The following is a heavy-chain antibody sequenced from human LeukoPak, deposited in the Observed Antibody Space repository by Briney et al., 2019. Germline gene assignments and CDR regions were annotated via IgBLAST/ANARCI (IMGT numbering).Heavy chain of an antibody. V-gene: IGHV1-8*02. Sequence: ASVKVSCKASGYTFTSYYMHWVRQATGQGLEWMGWMNPNSGNTGYAQKFQGRVTMTRNTSLSTAYMELNSLRSEDTAVYYCARRTMWDASGWRSPDYWGQGTLVTVSS. J-gene: IGHJ4*02. CDR2: MNPNSGNT. CDR1: GYTFTSYY. CDR3: ARRTMWDASGWRSPDY. D-gene: IGHD6-19*01.